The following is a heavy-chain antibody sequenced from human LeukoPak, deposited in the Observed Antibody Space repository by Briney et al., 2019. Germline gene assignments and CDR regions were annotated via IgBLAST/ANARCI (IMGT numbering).Heavy chain of an antibody. D-gene: IGHD3-16*01. CDR1: GFTFDDYA. CDR3: AKDPLAGGMVAFDI. V-gene: IGHV3-9*01. CDR2: ISWNSGSI. Sequence: GGSLRLSCAASGFTFDDYAMHWVRQAPGKGLEWVSGISWNSGSISYADSVKGRFTISRDNAKNSLYLQMNSLRAEDTALYYCAKDPLAGGMVAFDIWGQGTMVTVSS. J-gene: IGHJ3*02.